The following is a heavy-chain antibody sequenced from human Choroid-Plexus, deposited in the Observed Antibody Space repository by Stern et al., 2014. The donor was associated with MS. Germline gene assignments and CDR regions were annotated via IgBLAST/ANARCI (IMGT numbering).Heavy chain of an antibody. CDR3: AKDRQWSTYFFDY. CDR2: ISYDGSDK. Sequence: VQLVESGGGVAQPGRPLILSCAASGFTFRNFGMHWVRQAPGTGLEWVALISYDGSDKYYADSVKGRFTIFRDNSKNTLYMHMNSLRAEDTAVYYCAKDRQWSTYFFDYWGQGSLVTVSS. CDR1: GFTFRNFG. V-gene: IGHV3-30*18. D-gene: IGHD2-15*01. J-gene: IGHJ4*02.